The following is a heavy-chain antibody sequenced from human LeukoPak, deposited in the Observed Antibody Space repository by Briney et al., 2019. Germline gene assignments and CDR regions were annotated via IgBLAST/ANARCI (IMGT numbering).Heavy chain of an antibody. D-gene: IGHD1-26*01. V-gene: IGHV3-23*01. CDR1: GFTFSTYA. CDR2: ISGSGAST. J-gene: IGHJ6*02. CDR3: AKDRRSGSYFYYGMDV. Sequence: GGSLRLSCASSGFTFSTYAMSWVRQAPGKGLEWVSAISGSGASTHYADSVKGRFTISRDNSKNTLYLQMNSLRAEDTAVYYCAKDRRSGSYFYYGMDVWGQGTTVTVSS.